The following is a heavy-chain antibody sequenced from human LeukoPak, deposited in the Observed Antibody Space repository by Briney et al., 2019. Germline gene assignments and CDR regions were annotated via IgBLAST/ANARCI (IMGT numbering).Heavy chain of an antibody. Sequence: SETLSLTCAVSGVSISSGVYYWSWIRQPPGKGLEWIGYVYYSGSTEYNPSLRSRVTISLEMSKHQFSLNLTSVTAADTVVYYCASNTGTVFDYWGQGALVTVSS. CDR3: ASNTGTVFDY. J-gene: IGHJ4*02. CDR2: VYYSGST. V-gene: IGHV4-61*08. CDR1: GVSISSGVYY. D-gene: IGHD7-27*01.